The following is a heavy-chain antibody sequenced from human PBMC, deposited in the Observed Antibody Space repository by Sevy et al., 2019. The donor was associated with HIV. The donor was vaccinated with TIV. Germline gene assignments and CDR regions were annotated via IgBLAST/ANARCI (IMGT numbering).Heavy chain of an antibody. D-gene: IGHD4-17*01. CDR3: ARDRSYGGNSFDY. CDR1: GFTFDDYA. Sequence: GGSLRLSCAASGFTFDDYAMHWVRQAPGKGLEWVPGLSWNSGSIGYADSVKGGFTISRDNAKNSLYLQMNSLRTEDTALYYCARDRSYGGNSFDYWGQGTLVTVSS. CDR2: LSWNSGSI. V-gene: IGHV3-9*01. J-gene: IGHJ4*02.